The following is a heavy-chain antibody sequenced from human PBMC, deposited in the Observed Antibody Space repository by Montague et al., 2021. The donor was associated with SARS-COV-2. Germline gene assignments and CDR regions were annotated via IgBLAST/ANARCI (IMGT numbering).Heavy chain of an antibody. CDR1: GDTFGNYG. CDR2: IIPIVGVA. CDR3: ASLSSGDFAPDY. Sequence: SVKVSCKASGDTFGNYGINWVRQAPGQRLEWMGGIIPIVGVAHYXXKFEDRVTITADTSTSTAYMDLRSLRSEDTAVYYCASLSSGDFAPDYWGQGTLVTVS. V-gene: IGHV1-69*10. J-gene: IGHJ4*02. D-gene: IGHD4-17*01.